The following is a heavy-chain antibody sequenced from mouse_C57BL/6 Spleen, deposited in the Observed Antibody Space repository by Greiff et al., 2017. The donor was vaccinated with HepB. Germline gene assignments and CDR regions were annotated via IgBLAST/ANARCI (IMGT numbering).Heavy chain of an antibody. Sequence: EVQLQQSGPELVKPGASVKISCKASGYSFTGYYMNWVKQSPEKSLEWIGEINPSTGGTTYNQKFKAKATLTVDKSSSTAYMQLKSLTSEDSAVYYCARNLGQRDWYFDVWGTGTTVTVSS. V-gene: IGHV1-42*01. J-gene: IGHJ1*03. CDR2: INPSTGGT. CDR1: GYSFTGYY. CDR3: ARNLGQRDWYFDV. D-gene: IGHD3-3*01.